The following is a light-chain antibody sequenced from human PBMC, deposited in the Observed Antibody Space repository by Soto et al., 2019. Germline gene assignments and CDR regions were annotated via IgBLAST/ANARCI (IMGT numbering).Light chain of an antibody. Sequence: QSALTQPASVSGSPGQSITISCTGTSSDVGGYNYVSWYQQHPGKAPKLMIYEVSNRPSGVSNRFSGSKSGNTASLSISGRQAEDEGDDYCSSYTSRSTRVFGTGTELTVL. CDR1: SSDVGGYNY. CDR3: SSYTSRSTRV. J-gene: IGLJ1*01. CDR2: EVS. V-gene: IGLV2-14*01.